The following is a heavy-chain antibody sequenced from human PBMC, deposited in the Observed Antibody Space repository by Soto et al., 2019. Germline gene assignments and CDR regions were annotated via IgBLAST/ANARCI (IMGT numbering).Heavy chain of an antibody. Sequence: EVQLVESGGGLVQPGGSMRLSCAASGIIFSNYWMTWVRQAPEKGLEWVANIKGDGTEKNYVDSVKGRFTISRDNAKNALFLKMDSLRLEDTCDYYCVRRPPAATYYGVFDFWGQGALVIVSS. CDR2: IKGDGTEK. D-gene: IGHD3-3*01. CDR3: VRRPPAATYYGVFDF. J-gene: IGHJ4*02. V-gene: IGHV3-7*01. CDR1: GIIFSNYW.